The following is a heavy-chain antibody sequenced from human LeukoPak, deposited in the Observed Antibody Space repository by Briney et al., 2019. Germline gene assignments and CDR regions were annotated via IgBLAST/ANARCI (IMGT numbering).Heavy chain of an antibody. CDR2: IGGSGGDI. D-gene: IGHD1-7*01. Sequence: PGGSLRLSCAAPGFTFSTYTMYWVRQPPGKGLEWVSIIGGSGGDIHYADSVKGRFTISRDNSKNTLYLQMNNLRAEDTAIYYCAKVWEGTTYRWFDSWGQGTLVTVSS. CDR3: AKVWEGTTYRWFDS. V-gene: IGHV3-23*01. CDR1: GFTFSTYT. J-gene: IGHJ5*01.